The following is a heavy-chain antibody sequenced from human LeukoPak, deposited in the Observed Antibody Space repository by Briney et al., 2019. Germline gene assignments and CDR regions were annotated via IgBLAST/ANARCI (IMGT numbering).Heavy chain of an antibody. CDR2: ISSGSTYI. V-gene: IGHV3-21*01. CDR3: ARVKRFADYFDY. CDR1: EFTFSTYS. Sequence: GGSLRLSCAASEFTFSTYSMNWVRQAPGKGLEWVSSISSGSTYIYYADSVKGRFTISRDNAKKSLFLDMNSLRAEDTAVYYCARVKRFADYFDYWGQGTLVTVSS. J-gene: IGHJ4*02. D-gene: IGHD3-10*01.